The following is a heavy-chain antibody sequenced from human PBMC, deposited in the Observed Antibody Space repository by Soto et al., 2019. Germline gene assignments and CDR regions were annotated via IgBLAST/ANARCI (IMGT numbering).Heavy chain of an antibody. J-gene: IGHJ2*01. CDR3: ARKVLGSTSRPDWWYFDL. CDR2: ISGGGDRT. D-gene: IGHD2-2*01. V-gene: IGHV3-23*01. CDR1: GFTFINYA. Sequence: EVQLLESGGGLVQPGGSLRLSCVGSGFTFINYAMNWVRQTPGKGLGWVSGISGGGDRTFDADSVKGRFTISRDNSKNTANLQMNSLRADDTAVYYCARKVLGSTSRPDWWYFDLWGRGTLVTVSS.